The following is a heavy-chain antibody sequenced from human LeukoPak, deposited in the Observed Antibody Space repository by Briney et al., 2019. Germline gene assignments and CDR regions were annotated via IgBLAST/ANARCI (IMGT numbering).Heavy chain of an antibody. D-gene: IGHD2-2*01. Sequence: GGSLRLSCAAYKFPFSTYTMSWVRQAPGKGLEWVSTITDTGGATYYADSVKGRFTISRDNSKSTLYLQMDSLRADDTAVYYCAKMAKTSRDYWGQGTLVTVSS. CDR2: ITDTGGAT. V-gene: IGHV3-23*01. J-gene: IGHJ4*02. CDR1: KFPFSTYT. CDR3: AKMAKTSRDY.